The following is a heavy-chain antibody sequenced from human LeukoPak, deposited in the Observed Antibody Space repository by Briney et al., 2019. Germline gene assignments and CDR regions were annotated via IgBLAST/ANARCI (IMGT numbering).Heavy chain of an antibody. D-gene: IGHD2-15*01. CDR2: ISYDGSNK. V-gene: IGHV3-30*04. CDR3: AGVPQRYCSGGSCSLGYYGMDV. Sequence: PGRSLRLSCAASGFTFSSYAMHWVRQAPGKGLEWVAVISYDGSNKYYADSVKGRFTISRDNSKNTLYLQMNSLRAEDTAVYYCAGVPQRYCSGGSCSLGYYGMDVWGKGTTVTVSS. CDR1: GFTFSSYA. J-gene: IGHJ6*04.